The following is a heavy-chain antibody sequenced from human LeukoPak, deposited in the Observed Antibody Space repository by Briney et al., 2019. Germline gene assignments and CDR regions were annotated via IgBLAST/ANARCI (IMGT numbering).Heavy chain of an antibody. V-gene: IGHV3-23*01. Sequence: GGSLRLSCAASGFTFSSYAMSWVRQAPGKGLEWVSAISGSGGSTYYADSGKGRFTISRDNSKNTLYLQMNSLRAEDTAVYYCAKDRVLWFGELLGFDYWGQGTLVTVSS. CDR2: ISGSGGST. CDR1: GFTFSSYA. CDR3: AKDRVLWFGELLGFDY. D-gene: IGHD3-10*01. J-gene: IGHJ4*02.